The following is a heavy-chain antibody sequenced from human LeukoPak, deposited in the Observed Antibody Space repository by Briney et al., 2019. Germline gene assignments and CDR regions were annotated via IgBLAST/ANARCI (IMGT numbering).Heavy chain of an antibody. CDR1: GFIFSSYA. Sequence: GSLRLSCAASGFIFSSYAMTWFRQAPGKGLEWVSAISSSVGSTYYADSVKGRFTISRDNSKNTLYLQMNSLRAEDTAVYYCARDWYEDYWGQGTLVTVSS. J-gene: IGHJ4*02. CDR2: ISSSVGST. CDR3: ARDWYEDY. V-gene: IGHV3-23*01. D-gene: IGHD6-13*01.